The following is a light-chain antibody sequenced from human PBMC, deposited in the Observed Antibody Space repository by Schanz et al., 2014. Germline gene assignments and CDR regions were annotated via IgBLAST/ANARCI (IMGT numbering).Light chain of an antibody. CDR1: QSVTSTY. V-gene: IGKV3D-7*01. J-gene: IGKJ1*01. CDR3: QQYYSTRT. Sequence: EIVLTQSPSTLSLSPGERATLSCRASQSVTSTYLAWYQQKPGQAPRLLIYGASTRATGVPARFSGSGSGTEFTLTISSLQAEDVAVYYCQQYYSTRTFGQGTKVEIK. CDR2: GAS.